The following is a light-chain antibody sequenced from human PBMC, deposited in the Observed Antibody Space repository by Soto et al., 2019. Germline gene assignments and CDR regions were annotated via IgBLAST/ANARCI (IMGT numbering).Light chain of an antibody. V-gene: IGLV2-14*02. CDR1: SSDVGAYNL. CDR2: DVS. Sequence: QSVLTQPASVSGSPGQSITISCTGTSSDVGAYNLVSWYQQHPGRAPKLFIFDVSDRPSGVSDRFSGSKSDNTASLTISGLQAEDEASYYCSSYTNTSTLVFGGGTQLTVL. J-gene: IGLJ3*02. CDR3: SSYTNTSTLV.